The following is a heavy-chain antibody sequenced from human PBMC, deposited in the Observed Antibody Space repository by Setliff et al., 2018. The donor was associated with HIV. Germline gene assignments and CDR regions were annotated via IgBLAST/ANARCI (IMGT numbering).Heavy chain of an antibody. D-gene: IGHD3-22*01. CDR3: ARQWRDQYNSGVSTEYFQH. V-gene: IGHV4-38-2*01. CDR2: IYHSEST. J-gene: IGHJ1*01. Sequence: PGGSLRLSCAASGFTFSSYEMNWVRQAPGKGLEWIGSIYHSESTYYNPSLKSRVTISVDTSKNQFSLKLSSVTAADTAVYYCARQWRDQYNSGVSTEYFQHWGLGTLVTVSS. CDR1: GFTFSSYE.